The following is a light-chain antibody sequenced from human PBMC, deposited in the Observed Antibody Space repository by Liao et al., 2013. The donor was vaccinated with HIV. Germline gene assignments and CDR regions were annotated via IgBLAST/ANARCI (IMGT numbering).Light chain of an antibody. CDR3: QAWDRDIVM. CDR2: QVH. J-gene: IGLJ3*02. V-gene: IGLV3-1*01. Sequence: SYEVSQPSAVSVSPGQTATITCSGDRLGEKYVSWYQQKPGQSPVLVIYQVHKRPSGVPERFSGSSSGNTATLTISGTQTMDEADFYCQAWDRDIVMFGGGTKLTVL. CDR1: RLGEKY.